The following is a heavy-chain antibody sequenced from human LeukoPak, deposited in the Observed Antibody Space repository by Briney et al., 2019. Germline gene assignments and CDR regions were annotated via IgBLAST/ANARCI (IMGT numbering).Heavy chain of an antibody. CDR3: ARQAVAGKFS. D-gene: IGHD6-19*01. V-gene: IGHV4-4*08. CDR1: GGSFSGYY. CDR2: IYTSGST. J-gene: IGHJ4*02. Sequence: SETLSLTCAVYGGSFSGYYWSWIRQPPGKGLEWIGRIYTSGSTNYNPSLKSRVTISVDTSKNQFSLKLSSVTAADTAVYYCARQAVAGKFSWGQGTLVTVSS.